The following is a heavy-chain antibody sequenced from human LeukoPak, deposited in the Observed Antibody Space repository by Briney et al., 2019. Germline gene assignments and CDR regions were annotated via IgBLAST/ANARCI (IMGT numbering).Heavy chain of an antibody. Sequence: GGSLRLSCAASGFTFSSYAMHWVRQAPGKGLEWVAVISYDGSNKYYADSVKGRFTISRDNSKNTLYLQMNSLRAEDTAVYYCARDFNVLGYVLDYWGQGTLGTVSS. CDR3: ARDFNVLGYVLDY. V-gene: IGHV3-30*04. J-gene: IGHJ4*02. CDR1: GFTFSSYA. D-gene: IGHD5-12*01. CDR2: ISYDGSNK.